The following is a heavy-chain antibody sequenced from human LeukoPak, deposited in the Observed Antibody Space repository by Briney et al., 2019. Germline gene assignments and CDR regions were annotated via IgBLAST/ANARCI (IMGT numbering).Heavy chain of an antibody. Sequence: PGGSLRLSCAISGFTFTSYAMTWVRQAPGKGLEWVSAISGSGAGTYYAASVKGRFTITRDNSKHTLYLQMNSLRAEDTDVYYCAKDRNPPTDWGQGTLVTVSS. V-gene: IGHV3-23*01. J-gene: IGHJ4*02. CDR3: AKDRNPPTD. CDR1: GFTFTSYA. CDR2: ISGSGAGT.